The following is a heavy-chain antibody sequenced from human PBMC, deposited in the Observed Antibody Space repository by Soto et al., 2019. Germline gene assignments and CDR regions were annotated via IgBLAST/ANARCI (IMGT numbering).Heavy chain of an antibody. J-gene: IGHJ6*02. Sequence: QVQLVESGGGVVQPGRSLRLSCAASGFTFSSYGMHWVRQAPGKGLEWVAVISYDGSNKYYADSVKGRFTISRDNSKNTLYLQMNSLRAEDTAVYYCAKGVYDFWSGYALRSMDVWGQGTTVTVSS. D-gene: IGHD3-3*01. V-gene: IGHV3-30*18. CDR1: GFTFSSYG. CDR2: ISYDGSNK. CDR3: AKGVYDFWSGYALRSMDV.